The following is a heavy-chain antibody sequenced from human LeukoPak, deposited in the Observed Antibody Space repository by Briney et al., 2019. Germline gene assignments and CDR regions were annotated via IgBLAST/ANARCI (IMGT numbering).Heavy chain of an antibody. D-gene: IGHD3-22*01. Sequence: GGSLRLSCAASGFTFSSYAMHWVRQAPGKGLEWVAVISYDGSNKYYADSVKGRFTISRDNSKNTLYLQMNSLRAEDTAVYYCARGDAVVTTEGVLDYWGQGTLVTVSS. V-gene: IGHV3-30-3*01. J-gene: IGHJ4*02. CDR3: ARGDAVVTTEGVLDY. CDR1: GFTFSSYA. CDR2: ISYDGSNK.